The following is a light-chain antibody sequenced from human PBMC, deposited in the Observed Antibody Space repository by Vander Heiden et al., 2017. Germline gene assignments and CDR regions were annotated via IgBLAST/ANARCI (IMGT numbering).Light chain of an antibody. V-gene: IGKV3-11*01. Sequence: QSPATLSSSPGERATLTCRASQSISSYLAWYQQKPGKAPRLLIYDASSRATAIPARVSGSGSGTDFTLTISSLEPEDFAFYYCQQRNSWPLTFGGGTKVEIK. CDR2: DAS. CDR1: QSISSY. CDR3: QQRNSWPLT. J-gene: IGKJ4*01.